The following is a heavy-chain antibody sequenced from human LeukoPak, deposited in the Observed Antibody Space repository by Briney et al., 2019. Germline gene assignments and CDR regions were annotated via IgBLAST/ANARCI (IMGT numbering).Heavy chain of an antibody. D-gene: IGHD3-3*01. CDR1: GGSISSYY. J-gene: IGHJ3*02. V-gene: IGHV4-59*01. CDR3: ARIITIFGVVDDAFDI. CDR2: IYYSGST. Sequence: PSETLSLTCTVSGGSISSYYWSWIRQPPGKGLEWIGYIYYSGSTNYNPSLKSRVTISVDTSKNQFSLKLSSVTAADTAVYYCARIITIFGVVDDAFDIWGQGTMVTVSS.